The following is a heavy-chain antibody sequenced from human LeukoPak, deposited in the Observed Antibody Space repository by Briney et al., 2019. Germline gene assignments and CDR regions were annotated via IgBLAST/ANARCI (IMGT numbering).Heavy chain of an antibody. D-gene: IGHD3-10*01. CDR1: GYTLTELS. V-gene: IGHV1-24*01. CDR2: FDPEDGET. J-gene: IGHJ6*02. Sequence: ASVKVSCKVSGYTLTELSMHWVRQAPGKGLEWMGGFDPEDGETIYAQKFQGRVTMTEDTSTDTAYMEPSSLRSEDTAVYYCATYYGSGSYYYYYYGMDVWGQGTTVTVSS. CDR3: ATYYGSGSYYYYYYGMDV.